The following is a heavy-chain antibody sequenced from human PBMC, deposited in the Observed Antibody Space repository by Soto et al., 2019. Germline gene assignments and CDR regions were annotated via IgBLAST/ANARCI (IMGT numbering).Heavy chain of an antibody. CDR2: INYSGST. V-gene: IGHV4-31*09. CDR1: GGSISSGGYY. Sequence: SETLSLTCTVSGGSISSGGYYWSWIRQHPGKGLEWIGYINYSGSTYYNPSLESRVAFSVDKSKNQFSLSLTSVTAADTAVYYCVSKLGPYYYGLDVWGQGTTVTVSS. J-gene: IGHJ6*02. CDR3: VSKLGPYYYGLDV. D-gene: IGHD3-16*01.